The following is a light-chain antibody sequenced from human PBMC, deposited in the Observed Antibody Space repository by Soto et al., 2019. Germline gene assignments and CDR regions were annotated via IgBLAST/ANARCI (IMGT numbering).Light chain of an antibody. J-gene: IGKJ1*01. Sequence: ETVMTQSPATLSVSPGERATLSCRASQSVRSNLAWYQQKPGQAPRLLIYGASTRATDIPARFSGSGSGTEFTLTIRSLQSEDFAVYYCQQYNNWPRKFGQGTKV. CDR3: QQYNNWPRK. V-gene: IGKV3-15*01. CDR1: QSVRSN. CDR2: GAS.